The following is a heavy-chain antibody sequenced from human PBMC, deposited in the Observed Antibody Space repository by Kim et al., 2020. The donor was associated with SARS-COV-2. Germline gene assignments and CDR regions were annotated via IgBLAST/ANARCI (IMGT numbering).Heavy chain of an antibody. D-gene: IGHD3-22*01. CDR2: IYSGGST. CDR3: ASLYYYDSSGYYFGAFDI. J-gene: IGHJ3*02. V-gene: IGHV3-66*01. Sequence: GGSLRLSCAASGFTVSSNYMSWVRQAPGKGLEWVSVIYSGGSTYYADSVKGRFTISRDNSKNTLYLQMNSLRAEDTAVYYCASLYYYDSSGYYFGAFDIWGRGTMVTVSS. CDR1: GFTVSSNY.